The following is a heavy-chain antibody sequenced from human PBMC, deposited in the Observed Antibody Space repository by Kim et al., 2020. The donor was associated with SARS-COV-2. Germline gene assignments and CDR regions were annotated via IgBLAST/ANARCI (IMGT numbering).Heavy chain of an antibody. D-gene: IGHD1-1*01. CDR3: ARDGSGGAWNIFDY. J-gene: IGHJ4*02. Sequence: YAYSERGRFTCTRDSSKNTVYLQLDSMKAEDTAVYYCARDGSGGAWNIFDYWGQGTLVTVSS. V-gene: IGHV3-33*01.